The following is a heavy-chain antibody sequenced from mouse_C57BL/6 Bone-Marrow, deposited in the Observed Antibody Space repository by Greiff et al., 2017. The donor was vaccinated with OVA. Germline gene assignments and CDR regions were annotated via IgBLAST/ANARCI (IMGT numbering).Heavy chain of an antibody. CDR2: IYPGSGST. V-gene: IGHV1-55*01. Sequence: VQLQQPGAELVKPGASVKMSCKASGYTFTSYWITWVKQRPGQGLEWIGDIYPGSGSTNYNEKFKSQATLTVDTASSTAFLQLSSLTSEDSAIYYCASSLYYGSRGDYWGRGTTLTVSS. D-gene: IGHD1-1*01. CDR1: GYTFTSYW. J-gene: IGHJ2*01. CDR3: ASSLYYGSRGDY.